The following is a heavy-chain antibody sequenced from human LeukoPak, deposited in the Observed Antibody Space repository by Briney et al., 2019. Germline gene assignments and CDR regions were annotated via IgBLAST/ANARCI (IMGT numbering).Heavy chain of an antibody. D-gene: IGHD6-25*01. J-gene: IGHJ3*02. V-gene: IGHV4-59*01. CDR1: RGSISGYS. CDR3: ARDRTAAGFDI. CDR2: IYYSGDT. Sequence: SETLSLTCTVSRGSISGYSWSWIRQSPGGGLEWIGDIYYSGDTAYNPSLRSRVTMSVDTSKNQFSLQLRSMTTADTAVYYCARDRTAAGFDIWGQGTMVTVSS.